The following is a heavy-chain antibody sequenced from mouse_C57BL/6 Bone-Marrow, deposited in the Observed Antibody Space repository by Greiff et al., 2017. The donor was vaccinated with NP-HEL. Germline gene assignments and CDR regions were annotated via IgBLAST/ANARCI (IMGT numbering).Heavy chain of an antibody. J-gene: IGHJ1*03. CDR1: GFSLTSYG. CDR3: AKKGNSYWYFDV. CDR2: IWRGGST. Sequence: VKVVESGPGLVQPSQSLSITCTVSGFSLTSYGVHWVRQSPGKGLEWLGVIWRGGSTDYNAAFMSRLSITKDNSKSQVFFKMNSLQADDTAIYYCAKKGNSYWYFDVWGTGTTVTVSS. V-gene: IGHV2-5*01. D-gene: IGHD2-1*01.